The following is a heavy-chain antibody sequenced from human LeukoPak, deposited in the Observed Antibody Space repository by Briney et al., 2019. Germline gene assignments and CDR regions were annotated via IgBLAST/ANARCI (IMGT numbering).Heavy chain of an antibody. CDR1: GFTFYSYW. Sequence: PGGSLRLSCVASGFTFYSYWMHWVRQAPGKGLVRVSCINGDGSTSNYADSVKGRFTISRDNAKNTLYLQMHSLRAEDTAVYYCARDEPTVTTGPPVGSWGQGTLVTVSS. CDR2: INGDGSTS. D-gene: IGHD4-17*01. CDR3: ARDEPTVTTGPPVGS. V-gene: IGHV3-74*01. J-gene: IGHJ4*02.